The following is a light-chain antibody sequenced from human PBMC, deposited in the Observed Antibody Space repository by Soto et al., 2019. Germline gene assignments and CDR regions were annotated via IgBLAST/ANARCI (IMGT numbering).Light chain of an antibody. CDR2: KVS. V-gene: IGKV2-30*01. Sequence: DVVLTQSPLSLPVTLGQPASISCSSSQSLVFGDGNTYLNWFHQRPGQSPRRLIYKVSNRDSGVPDRFSGSGSGTNFTLKISRVGPEDVGVYYCTQDTGWPWTVGQGTKVEIK. J-gene: IGKJ1*01. CDR1: QSLVFGDGNTY. CDR3: TQDTGWPWT.